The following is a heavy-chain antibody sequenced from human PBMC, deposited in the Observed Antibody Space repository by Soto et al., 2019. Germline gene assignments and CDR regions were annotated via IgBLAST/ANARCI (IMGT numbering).Heavy chain of an antibody. J-gene: IGHJ6*02. CDR2: INHSGST. CDR3: ARGRRTQGSSFRYYYYYGMDV. CDR1: GGSFSGYY. V-gene: IGHV4-34*01. Sequence: PSETLSLTCAVYGGSFSGYYWSWIRQPPGKGLEWIGEINHSGSTNYNPSLKSRVTISVDTSKNQFSLKLSSVTAADTAVYYCARGRRTQGSSFRYYYYYGMDVWGQGTTVTVSS. D-gene: IGHD6-6*01.